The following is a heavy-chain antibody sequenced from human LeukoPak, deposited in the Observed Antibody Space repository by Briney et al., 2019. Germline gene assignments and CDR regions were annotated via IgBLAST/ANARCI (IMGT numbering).Heavy chain of an antibody. J-gene: IGHJ3*02. V-gene: IGHV4-34*01. Sequence: SETLSLTCAVYGGSFSGYYWSWIRQPPGKGLEWIGEINHSGSTNYNPSLKSRVTISVDTSKNQFSLKLSSVTAADTAVYYCARVESGWHDAFDIWGQGIMVTVSS. D-gene: IGHD6-19*01. CDR3: ARVESGWHDAFDI. CDR2: INHSGST. CDR1: GGSFSGYY.